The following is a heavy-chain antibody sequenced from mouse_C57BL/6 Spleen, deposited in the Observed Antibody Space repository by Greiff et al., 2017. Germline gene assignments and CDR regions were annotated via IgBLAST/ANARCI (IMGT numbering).Heavy chain of an antibody. V-gene: IGHV1-53*01. CDR3: AQGDGYYYEMDY. CDR2: INPSNGGP. J-gene: IGHJ4*01. CDR1: GYTFTSYW. Sequence: QVQLQQPGTELVKPGASVKLSCKASGYTFTSYWMHWVKQRPGQGLEWIGNINPSNGGPNYNEKFKSKATLPVDKSSSTAYMQLSSLTSEDSAVYECAQGDGYYYEMDYWGQGTSVTVSS. D-gene: IGHD2-3*01.